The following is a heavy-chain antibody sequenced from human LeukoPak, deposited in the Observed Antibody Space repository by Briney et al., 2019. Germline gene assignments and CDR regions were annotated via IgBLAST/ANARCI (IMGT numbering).Heavy chain of an antibody. D-gene: IGHD3-10*01. V-gene: IGHV3-13*05. Sequence: GGSLRLSCAASGFTFSSYDMHWVRQATGKGLEWVSGIGTTGDPSYPGSVKGRFTISRENAKSSLYLQMNSLRAEDTAVYYCARDAGYYGSGKGGFDPWGQGTLVTVSS. J-gene: IGHJ5*02. CDR3: ARDAGYYGSGKGGFDP. CDR2: IGTTGDP. CDR1: GFTFSSYD.